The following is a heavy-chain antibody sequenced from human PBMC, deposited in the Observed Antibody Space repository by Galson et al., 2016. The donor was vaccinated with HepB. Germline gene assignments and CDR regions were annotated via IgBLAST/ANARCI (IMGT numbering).Heavy chain of an antibody. CDR1: GYSFLSHG. V-gene: IGHV1-18*01. CDR2: ISAHNGNP. Sequence: SVKVSCKASGYSFLSHGISWVRQAPGQGLEWMGWISAHNGNPNYPQKLQGRVIMTTDTSTSTAYMALRSLKSDDTAVYYFSRDDDWPNYYDYGMEGWGQGTTVTVSS. D-gene: IGHD3-10*01. J-gene: IGHJ6*02. CDR3: SRDDDWPNYYDYGMEG.